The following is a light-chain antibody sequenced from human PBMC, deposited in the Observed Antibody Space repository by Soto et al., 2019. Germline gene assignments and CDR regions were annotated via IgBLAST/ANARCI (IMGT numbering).Light chain of an antibody. Sequence: DIQMTQSPSTLSASLGDRVTITCRASQSISSWLAWYQQKPGKAPKLLIYKASSLESGVPSRFSGSGSGTEFTLTISSLQPDDFANYYCQQYNSYRAFGQGTKVEIK. CDR2: KAS. J-gene: IGKJ1*01. CDR3: QQYNSYRA. V-gene: IGKV1-5*03. CDR1: QSISSW.